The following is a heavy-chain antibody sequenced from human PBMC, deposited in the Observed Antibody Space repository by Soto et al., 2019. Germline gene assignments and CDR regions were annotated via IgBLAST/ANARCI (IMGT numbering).Heavy chain of an antibody. V-gene: IGHV2-70*01. Sequence: GSGPTLVNPTQTLTLTRTFSGFSLSTSGMCVSWIRQPPGKALEWLALIDWDDDKYYSTSLKTRLTISKDTSKNQMVLTMTNMDPVDTATYYCARMSSGTLGNWFDPWGQGTLVTVSS. CDR3: ARMSSGTLGNWFDP. J-gene: IGHJ5*02. CDR1: GFSLSTSGMC. D-gene: IGHD3-10*01. CDR2: IDWDDDK.